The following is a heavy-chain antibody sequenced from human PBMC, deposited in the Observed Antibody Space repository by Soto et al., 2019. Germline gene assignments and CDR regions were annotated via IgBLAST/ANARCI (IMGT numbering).Heavy chain of an antibody. CDR2: ISYDGSNK. J-gene: IGHJ4*02. V-gene: IGHV3-30*03. Sequence: QVQLVESGGGVVQPGRSLRLSCAASGFTFSSYGMHWVRQAPGKGLEWVAVISYDGSNKYYADSVKGRFTISRDNSKNTLYLQMNSLRAEDTAVYYCARSILGGDYGYWGQGTLVTVSS. CDR3: ARSILGGDYGY. D-gene: IGHD4-17*01. CDR1: GFTFSSYG.